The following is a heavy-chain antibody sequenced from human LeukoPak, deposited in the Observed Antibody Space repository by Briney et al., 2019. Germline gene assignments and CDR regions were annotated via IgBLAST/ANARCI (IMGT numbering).Heavy chain of an antibody. J-gene: IGHJ4*02. D-gene: IGHD5-12*01. CDR1: GFTFDDYV. CDR2: ISWNSGSI. V-gene: IGHV3-9*01. CDR3: AKGGLVATTLFDY. Sequence: PGGSLRLSCAASGFTFDDYVMHWVRQAPGKGLEWVSGISWNSGSIGYADSVKGRFTISRDNAKNSLYLQMNSLRAEDTALYYCAKGGLVATTLFDYWGQGTLVTVSS.